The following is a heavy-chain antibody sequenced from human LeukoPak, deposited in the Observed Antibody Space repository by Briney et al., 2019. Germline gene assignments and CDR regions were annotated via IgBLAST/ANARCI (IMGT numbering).Heavy chain of an antibody. CDR2: IYSDDST. CDR1: GFTVTSYY. V-gene: IGHV3-66*01. J-gene: IGHJ1*01. Sequence: PGGSLRLSCAASGFTVTSYYMGWVRQAPGKGLEWVSVIYSDDSTHYAESVKGRFTVSTDHSTNTLYLQMNNLRAEDTAVFYCARVYWHENAEYLQHWGQGTLVTVSS. D-gene: IGHD2-15*01. CDR3: ARVYWHENAEYLQH.